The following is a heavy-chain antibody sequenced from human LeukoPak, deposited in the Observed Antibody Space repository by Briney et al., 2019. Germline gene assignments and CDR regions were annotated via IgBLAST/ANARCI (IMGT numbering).Heavy chain of an antibody. CDR1: GFTFSNAW. Sequence: GGSLRLSCAASGFTFSNAWMSWVRPAPGKGLEWVGRIKSKTDGGTTDYAAPVKGRFTISRDDSKNTLYLQMNSLKTEDTAVYYCTTDHGDHAFDIWGRGTMVTVSS. J-gene: IGHJ3*02. CDR3: TTDHGDHAFDI. CDR2: IKSKTDGGTT. D-gene: IGHD4-17*01. V-gene: IGHV3-15*01.